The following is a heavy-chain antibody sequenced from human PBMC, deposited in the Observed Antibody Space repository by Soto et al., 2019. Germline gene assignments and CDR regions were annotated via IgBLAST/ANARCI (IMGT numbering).Heavy chain of an antibody. D-gene: IGHD3-22*01. J-gene: IGHJ4*02. CDR3: ARGGPYDSSGYYDY. V-gene: IGHV4-34*01. Sequence: TLSLTCAVYGGSFSGYYWSWIRQPPGKGLEWIGEINHSGSTNYNPSLKSRVTISVDTSKNQFSLKLSSVTAADTAVYYCARGGPYDSSGYYDYWGQGTLVTVSS. CDR2: INHSGST. CDR1: GGSFSGYY.